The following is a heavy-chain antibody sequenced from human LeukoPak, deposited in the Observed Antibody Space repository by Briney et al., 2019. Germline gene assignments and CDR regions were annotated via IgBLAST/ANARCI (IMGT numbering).Heavy chain of an antibody. CDR3: ARDLRMVRGVMGQ. V-gene: IGHV1-18*01. D-gene: IGHD3-10*01. Sequence: ASVKVSCTASGYTFTSYDINWVRQAPGQGREWMGWISAYNGNTNYAQKLQGRVTMTTDTSTSEAYMELRSLRSDDTAVYYCARDLRMVRGVMGQWGQGTLVTVSS. J-gene: IGHJ4*02. CDR1: GYTFTSYD. CDR2: ISAYNGNT.